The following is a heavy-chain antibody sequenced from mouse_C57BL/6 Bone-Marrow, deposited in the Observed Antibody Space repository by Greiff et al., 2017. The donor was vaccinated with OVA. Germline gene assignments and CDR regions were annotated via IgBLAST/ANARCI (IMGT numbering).Heavy chain of an antibody. J-gene: IGHJ2*01. CDR1: GYAFSSYW. CDR3: ARGGIYYYGSSQSFFDY. D-gene: IGHD1-1*01. CDR2: IYPGDGDT. V-gene: IGHV1-80*01. Sequence: QVHVKQSGAELVKPGASVKISCKASGYAFSSYWMNWVKQRPGKGLEWIGQIYPGDGDTNYNGKFKGKATLTADKSSSTAYMQLSSLTSEDSAVYFCARGGIYYYGSSQSFFDYWGQGTTLTVSS.